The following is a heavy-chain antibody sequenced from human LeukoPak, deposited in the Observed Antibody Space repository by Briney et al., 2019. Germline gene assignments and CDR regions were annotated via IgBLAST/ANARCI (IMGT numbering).Heavy chain of an antibody. D-gene: IGHD3-22*01. V-gene: IGHV3-21*01. Sequence: GGSLRLSCAASGFTFSSYSMNWVRQAPGKGLEWVSSISSSSSYIYYADSVKGRFTISRDNAKNSLYPQMNSLRAEDTAVYYCARDSTPNYYDSSGYYPDYYYGMDVWGQGTTVTVSS. CDR3: ARDSTPNYYDSSGYYPDYYYGMDV. J-gene: IGHJ6*02. CDR2: ISSSSSYI. CDR1: GFTFSSYS.